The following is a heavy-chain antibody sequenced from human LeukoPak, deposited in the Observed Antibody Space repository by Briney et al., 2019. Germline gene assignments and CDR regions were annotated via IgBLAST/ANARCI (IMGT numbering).Heavy chain of an antibody. CDR1: GYTFTSYA. CDR2: INTNTGNP. D-gene: IGHD4-17*01. V-gene: IGHV7-4-1*02. Sequence: ASVKASCKASGYTFTSYAMNWVRQAPGQGLEWMGWINTNTGNPTYAQGFTGRFVFSLDTSVSTAYLQINSLKAEDTAVYYCARGDDYGDYERPHYYYYYMDVWGKGTTVTVSS. CDR3: ARGDDYGDYERPHYYYYYMDV. J-gene: IGHJ6*03.